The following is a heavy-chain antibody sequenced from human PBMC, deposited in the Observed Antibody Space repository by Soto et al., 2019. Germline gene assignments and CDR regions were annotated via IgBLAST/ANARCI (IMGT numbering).Heavy chain of an antibody. CDR3: ARVQLHGYDIGRHYGMDV. Sequence: SETLSLTCAVSGGSISSSNWWSWVRQPPGKGLEWIGEIYHSGSTNYNPSLKSRVTISVDKSKNQFSLKLSSVTAADTAVYYWARVQLHGYDIGRHYGMDVWGQGTTVT. CDR1: GGSISSSNW. D-gene: IGHD3-9*01. J-gene: IGHJ6*02. CDR2: IYHSGST. V-gene: IGHV4-4*02.